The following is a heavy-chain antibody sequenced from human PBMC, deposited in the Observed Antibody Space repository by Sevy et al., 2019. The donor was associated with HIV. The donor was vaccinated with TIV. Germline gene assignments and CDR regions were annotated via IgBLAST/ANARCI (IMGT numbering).Heavy chain of an antibody. CDR2: INPNSGGT. J-gene: IGHJ5*02. Sequence: ASVKVSCKASGYTFTGYYMHWVRQAPGQGLEWMGWINPNSGGTNYAKKFQGRVTMTRDTSISTAYMELSRLRSDDTAVYYCARAGLRGYCSSTSCYIDPWGQGTLVTVSS. CDR3: ARAGLRGYCSSTSCYIDP. V-gene: IGHV1-2*02. D-gene: IGHD2-2*03. CDR1: GYTFTGYY.